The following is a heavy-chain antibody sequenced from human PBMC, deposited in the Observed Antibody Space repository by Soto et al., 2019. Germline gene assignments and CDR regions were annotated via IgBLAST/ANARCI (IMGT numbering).Heavy chain of an antibody. V-gene: IGHV3-23*01. CDR3: ANDLLSTVTTLGH. CDR1: GYTFSSYV. J-gene: IGHJ4*02. CDR2: ISGAGTSK. D-gene: IGHD4-17*01. Sequence: EVQLLDSGGGFVQPGGSLRLSCAASGYTFSSYVMTWVRLAPGKGLEWVSSISGAGTSKFYADSVKGRFTISRDNSKNILYLEMDSLRAEDTAVYYCANDLLSTVTTLGHWGQVTLVTVSA.